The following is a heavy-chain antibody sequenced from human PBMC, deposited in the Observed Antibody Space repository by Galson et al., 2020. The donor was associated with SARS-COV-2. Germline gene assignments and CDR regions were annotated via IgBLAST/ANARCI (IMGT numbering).Heavy chain of an antibody. D-gene: IGHD3-22*01. CDR1: GGSISSYY. V-gene: IGHV4-4*07. Sequence: SETLSLTCTVSGGSISSYYWSWIRQPAGKGLEWIGRIYDSGSTDYSPSLKSRVTMSVDTSEKQFSLKLMSVTAADTAVYYCARDGAMHDSSGYYYGRDWYFDLWGRGTLVTVSS. CDR2: IYDSGST. J-gene: IGHJ2*01. CDR3: ARDGAMHDSSGYYYGRDWYFDL.